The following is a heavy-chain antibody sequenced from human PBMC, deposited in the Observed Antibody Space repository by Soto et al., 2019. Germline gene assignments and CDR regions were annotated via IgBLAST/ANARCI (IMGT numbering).Heavy chain of an antibody. Sequence: SETLSLTCTVSGGSVSSGSYYWSWIRQPPGKGLEWIGYIYYSGSTNYNPSLKSRVTISVDTSKNQFSLKLSSVTAADTAVYYCAGPQGICSGGSCSPGDYYYGMDVWGQGTTVTVSS. CDR1: GGSVSSGSYY. CDR3: AGPQGICSGGSCSPGDYYYGMDV. J-gene: IGHJ6*02. V-gene: IGHV4-61*01. D-gene: IGHD2-15*01. CDR2: IYYSGST.